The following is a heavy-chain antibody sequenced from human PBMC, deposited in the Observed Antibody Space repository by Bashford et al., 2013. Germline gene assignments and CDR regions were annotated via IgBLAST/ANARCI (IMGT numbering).Heavy chain of an antibody. Sequence: VKPTRDPHADLHVSGFSLSNARMGVSWIRQPQGRPWSGLHYIFSNDEKSYSTSLKSRLTISKDTSKSQVVLTMTNMDPMDTATYYCAYRTTLTDFDYWGQGTLVTVSS. CDR1: GFSLSNARMG. CDR3: AYRTTLTDFDY. J-gene: IGHJ4*02. D-gene: IGHD4-11*01. V-gene: IGHV2-26*01. CDR2: IFSNDEK.